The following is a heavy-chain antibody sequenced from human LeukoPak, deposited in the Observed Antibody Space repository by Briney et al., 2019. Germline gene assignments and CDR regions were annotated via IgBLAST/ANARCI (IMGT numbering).Heavy chain of an antibody. CDR1: GYTFTGYY. D-gene: IGHD3-10*01. CDR3: ARGITMVRGVIGPVSF. J-gene: IGHJ4*02. V-gene: IGHV1-2*02. CDR2: INPNSGGT. Sequence: ASVKVSCKASGYTFTGYYMHWVRQAPGQGLEWMGWINPNSGGTNYAQKFQGRVTMTRDMSISTAYMELSRPRSDDTAVYYCARGITMVRGVIGPVSFWGQGTLVTVSS.